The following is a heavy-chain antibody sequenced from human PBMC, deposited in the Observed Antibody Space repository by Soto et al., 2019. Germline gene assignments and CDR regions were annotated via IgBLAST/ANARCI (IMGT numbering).Heavy chain of an antibody. J-gene: IGHJ5*02. CDR2: ISSSGSDT. Sequence: GGSLRLSCAGSGSRFSSYEMNWVRQAPGKGLEWVSYISSSGSDTYYADSVKARFTISRDNAQHSRYLQMTRLRAEDTAIYYCASLSGCYGFDPWGQGTLVT. CDR3: ASLSGCYGFDP. V-gene: IGHV3-48*03. D-gene: IGHD1-26*01. CDR1: GSRFSSYE.